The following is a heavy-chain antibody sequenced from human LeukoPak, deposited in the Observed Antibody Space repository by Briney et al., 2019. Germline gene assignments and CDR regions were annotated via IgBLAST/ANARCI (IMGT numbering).Heavy chain of an antibody. CDR3: ARVRGYSYAPYYFDY. V-gene: IGHV4-34*01. D-gene: IGHD5-18*01. J-gene: IGHJ4*02. CDR1: GGSFSGYY. CDR2: IYYTGST. Sequence: PSETLSLTCAVYGGSFSGYYWSWIRQPPGKGLGWIGNIYYTGSTYYNPSLKSRVTISVDTSKNQFSLKVNSLTAADTAVYYCARVRGYSYAPYYFDYWGQGTLVTVSS.